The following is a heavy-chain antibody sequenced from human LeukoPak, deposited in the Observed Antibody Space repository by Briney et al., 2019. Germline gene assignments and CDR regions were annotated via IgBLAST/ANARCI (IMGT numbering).Heavy chain of an antibody. CDR3: ARSSTGSYFDY. D-gene: IGHD3-3*02. CDR2: MYYSGST. V-gene: IGHV4-59*01. Sequence: PSETLSLACTVSGGSMSRYYWSWIRQPPGKGLEWIGYMYYSGSTKYNPSLKSRVTISVDTSKHQFSLKLSSVTAADTAVYYCARSSTGSYFDYWGQGTLVTVSS. CDR1: GGSMSRYY. J-gene: IGHJ4*02.